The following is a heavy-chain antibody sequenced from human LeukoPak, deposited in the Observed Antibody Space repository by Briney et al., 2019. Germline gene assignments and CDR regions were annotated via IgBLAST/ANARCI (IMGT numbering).Heavy chain of an antibody. Sequence: GASVKVSCKASGYTFTGYYIHWVRQAPGQGPEWMGLMNSTSGGTEYTQKFQGRVSMTRDTSTSTAYMGLSSLRSDDTAIYYCARDVGVPRRGNALDYWGQGTLVTVSS. CDR2: MNSTSGGT. CDR3: ARDVGVPRRGNALDY. J-gene: IGHJ4*02. CDR1: GYTFTGYY. V-gene: IGHV1-2*02. D-gene: IGHD2-8*01.